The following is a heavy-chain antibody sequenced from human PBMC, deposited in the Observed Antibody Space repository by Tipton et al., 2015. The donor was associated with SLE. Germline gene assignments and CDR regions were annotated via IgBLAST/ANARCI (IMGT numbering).Heavy chain of an antibody. Sequence: TLSLTCTVSGGSISSGYYWGWIRQPPGKGLEWIGSIYHSGSTYYNPSLKSRVTISVDTSKNQFSLKLSSVTAADTAVYYCAREGGNAFDIWGQGTMVTVSS. CDR1: GGSISSGYY. CDR2: IYHSGST. V-gene: IGHV4-38-2*02. D-gene: IGHD3-16*01. J-gene: IGHJ3*02. CDR3: AREGGNAFDI.